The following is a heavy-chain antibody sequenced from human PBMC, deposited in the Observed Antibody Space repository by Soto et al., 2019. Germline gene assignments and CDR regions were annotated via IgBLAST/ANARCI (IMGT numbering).Heavy chain of an antibody. Sequence: ASVKVSCKASGYTFPSYYIHWVRQAPGQGLEWMGVINRSTGSTTYGQKSQGRVTLTKDTSTTIVYMEVTSLRFEDTAVYYCATRGGRAMPGQYYYSGMDVWGQGTTVTVSS. D-gene: IGHD3-10*01. J-gene: IGHJ6*02. V-gene: IGHV1-46*04. CDR1: GYTFPSYY. CDR3: ATRGGRAMPGQYYYSGMDV. CDR2: INRSTGST.